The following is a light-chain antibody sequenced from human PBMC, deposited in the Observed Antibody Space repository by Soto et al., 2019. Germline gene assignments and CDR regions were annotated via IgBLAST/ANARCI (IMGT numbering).Light chain of an antibody. V-gene: IGLV2-14*01. CDR3: NLYTTSSTPWV. CDR1: SSDIGGSKY. CDR2: EVS. Sequence: QSALTQPASVTGSPGQSITISCTGTSSDIGGSKYVSWYQQRPGKVPKLMIYEVSNRPSGVSNRFSGSKSGNTASLTISGLQAEDEADYYCNLYTTSSTPWVFGGGTKLTVL. J-gene: IGLJ3*02.